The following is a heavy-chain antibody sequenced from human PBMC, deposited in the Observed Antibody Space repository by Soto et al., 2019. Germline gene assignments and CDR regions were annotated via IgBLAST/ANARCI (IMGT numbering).Heavy chain of an antibody. Sequence: VQLVQSGAEVKKPGSSVKVSCKASGGTFSSYTISWVRQAPGQGLEWMGRIIPILGIANYAQKFQGRVTITADKSTSTAYMELSSLRSEDTAVYYCASSSTAMAPFDYWGQGTLVTVSS. D-gene: IGHD5-18*01. CDR2: IIPILGIA. CDR1: GGTFSSYT. CDR3: ASSSTAMAPFDY. J-gene: IGHJ4*02. V-gene: IGHV1-69*02.